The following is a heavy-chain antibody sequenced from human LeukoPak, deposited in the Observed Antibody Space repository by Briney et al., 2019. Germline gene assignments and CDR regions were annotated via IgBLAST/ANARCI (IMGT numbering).Heavy chain of an antibody. CDR1: GFTVSSNY. J-gene: IGHJ4*02. CDR3: ARTRYYYDSSGYYLDY. CDR2: IYSGGST. D-gene: IGHD3-22*01. Sequence: GGSLRLSCAASGFTVSSNYMSWVRQAPGKGLEWVSVIYSGGSTYYADSVKGRFTISRDNSKNTLYLQMNSLRAEDAAVYYCARTRYYYDSSGYYLDYWGQGTLVTVSS. V-gene: IGHV3-53*01.